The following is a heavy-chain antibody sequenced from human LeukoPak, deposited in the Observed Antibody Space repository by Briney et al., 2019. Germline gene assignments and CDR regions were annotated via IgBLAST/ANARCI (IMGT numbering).Heavy chain of an antibody. D-gene: IGHD6-13*01. CDR2: ISAYNGNT. V-gene: IGHV1-18*04. J-gene: IGHJ4*02. Sequence: ASVKVSCKASGYTFTGYYMHWVRQAPGQGLEWMGWISAYNGNTNYAQKLQGRVTMTTDTSTSTAYMELRSLRSDDTAVYYCARGSPAAAGAAFDYWGQGTLVTVSS. CDR3: ARGSPAAAGAAFDY. CDR1: GYTFTGYY.